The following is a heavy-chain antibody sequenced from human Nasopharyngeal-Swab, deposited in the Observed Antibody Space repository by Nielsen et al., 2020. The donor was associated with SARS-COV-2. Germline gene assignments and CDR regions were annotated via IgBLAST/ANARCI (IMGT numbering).Heavy chain of an antibody. CDR3: ARTEHGGSYYYGMDV. J-gene: IGHJ6*02. D-gene: IGHD1/OR15-1a*01. Sequence: WIPQPPGKALEWVSYISDSSSIIYYTNSVKGRFTVSRDNAKNSLYLQMNSLRAEDTAVYYCARTEHGGSYYYGMDVWGQGTTVTVSS. CDR2: ISDSSSII. V-gene: IGHV3-48*04.